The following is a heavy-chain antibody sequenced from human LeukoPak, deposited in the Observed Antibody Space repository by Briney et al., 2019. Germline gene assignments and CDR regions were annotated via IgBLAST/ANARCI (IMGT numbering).Heavy chain of an antibody. V-gene: IGHV3-30*18. J-gene: IGHJ4*02. D-gene: IGHD3-10*01. CDR2: ISYDGSNK. CDR1: GFTFSSYG. Sequence: AGGSLRLSCAASGFTFSSYGMHWVRQAPGKGLEWVAVISYDGSNKYYADSVKGRFTISRDNSKNTLYLQMNSLRAEDTAVYYCAKDAEAYGSGSCDYWGQGTLVTVSS. CDR3: AKDAEAYGSGSCDY.